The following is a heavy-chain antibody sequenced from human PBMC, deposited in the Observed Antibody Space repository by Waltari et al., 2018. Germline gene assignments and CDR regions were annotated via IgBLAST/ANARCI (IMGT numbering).Heavy chain of an antibody. CDR2: ISYDGSNK. CDR3: ARVVVDQTENYYYYYGMDV. CDR1: GFTFSSYA. Sequence: QVQLVESGGGVVQPGRSLRLSCAASGFTFSSYAMHWVRQAPGKGLEWVAVISYDGSNKYYADSGKGRFTSARDNSKNTLYLQMNSLRAEDTAVYYCARVVVDQTENYYYYYGMDVWGQGTTVTVSS. V-gene: IGHV3-30-3*01. J-gene: IGHJ6*02. D-gene: IGHD2-15*01.